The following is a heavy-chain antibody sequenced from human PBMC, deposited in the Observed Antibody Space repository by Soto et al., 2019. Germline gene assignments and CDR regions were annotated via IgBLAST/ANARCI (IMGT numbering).Heavy chain of an antibody. CDR2: IKSKTDGGTT. Sequence: PGGSLRLSCAASGFTFSNAWMSWVRQAPGKGLEWVGRIKSKTDGGTTDYAAPVKGRFTISRDDSKNTLYLQMNSLRAEDTAVYYCAKVLIVGATHYGMDVWGQGTTVTVSS. J-gene: IGHJ6*02. D-gene: IGHD1-26*01. CDR3: AKVLIVGATHYGMDV. V-gene: IGHV3-15*01. CDR1: GFTFSNAW.